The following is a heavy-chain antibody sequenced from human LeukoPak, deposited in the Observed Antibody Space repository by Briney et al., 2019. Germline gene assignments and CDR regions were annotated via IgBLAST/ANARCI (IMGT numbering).Heavy chain of an antibody. CDR1: GFTFSSYW. Sequence: PGGSLRLSCAASGFTFSSYWMRWVRQAPGKGPVWVSRINSDGSSTSYADSVKGRFTISRDNAKNTLYLQMNSLRAEDTAVYYCARAPWDAFDIWGQGTMVTVSS. V-gene: IGHV3-74*01. J-gene: IGHJ3*02. CDR3: ARAPWDAFDI. CDR2: INSDGSST.